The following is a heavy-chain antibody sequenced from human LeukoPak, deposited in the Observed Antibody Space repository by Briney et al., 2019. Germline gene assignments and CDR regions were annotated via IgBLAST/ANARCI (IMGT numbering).Heavy chain of an antibody. CDR1: GFTFSHYA. CDR2: IISNDYI. Sequence: GGSLRLSCAASGFTFSHYAMNWVRQAPGKGLEWVSSIISNDYIFYADSVKGRFTISRDNAKNSLYLQMNSLRAEDTAVYYCARDHDSSAIDYWGQGTLVTVSS. J-gene: IGHJ4*02. CDR3: ARDHDSSAIDY. D-gene: IGHD3-22*01. V-gene: IGHV3-69-1*02.